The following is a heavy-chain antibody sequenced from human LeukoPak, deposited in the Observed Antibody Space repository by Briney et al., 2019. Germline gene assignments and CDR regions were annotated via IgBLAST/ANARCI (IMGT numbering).Heavy chain of an antibody. J-gene: IGHJ4*02. CDR2: ISYSGST. CDR1: GGSISSYY. D-gene: IGHD1-26*01. CDR3: ARSAGAKGLLDY. V-gene: IGHV4-59*01. Sequence: KASETLSLTCTVSGGSISSYYWSWIRQPPGKGLEWIGHISYSGSTNYNPSLKSRVTISVDTSKNQFSLKLSSVTAADTAVYYRARSAGAKGLLDYWGQGTLVTVSS.